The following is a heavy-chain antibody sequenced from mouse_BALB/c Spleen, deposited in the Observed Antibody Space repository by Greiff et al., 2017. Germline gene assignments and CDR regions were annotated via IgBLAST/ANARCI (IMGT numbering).Heavy chain of an antibody. J-gene: IGHJ4*01. D-gene: IGHD1-1*01. V-gene: IGHV2-6-7*01. CDR1: GFSLTGYG. CDR3: ARDYYGSSSYYYAMDY. Sequence: VQVVESGPGLVAPSQSLSITCTVSGFSLTGYGVNWVRQPPGKGLEWLGMIWGDGSTDYNSALKSRLSISKDNSKSQVFLKMNSLQTDDTARYYCARDYYGSSSYYYAMDYWGQGTSVTVSS. CDR2: IWGDGST.